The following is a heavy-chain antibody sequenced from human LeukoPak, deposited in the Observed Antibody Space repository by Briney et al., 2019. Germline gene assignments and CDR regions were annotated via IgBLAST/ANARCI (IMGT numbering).Heavy chain of an antibody. CDR3: AGAYCSSTSCYSDYYYYMDV. CDR2: IYYSGST. Sequence: SETLSLTCTVSGGSISSGDYYWSWIRQPPGKGLEWIGYIYYSGSTYYNPSLKSRVTISVDTSKNQFSLKLSSVTAADTAVYYCAGAYCSSTSCYSDYYYYMDVWGKGTTVTVSS. J-gene: IGHJ6*03. CDR1: GGSISSGDYY. D-gene: IGHD2-2*02. V-gene: IGHV4-30-4*08.